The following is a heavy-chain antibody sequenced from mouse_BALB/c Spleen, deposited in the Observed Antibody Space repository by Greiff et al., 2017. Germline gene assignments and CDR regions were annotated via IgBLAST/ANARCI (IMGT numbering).Heavy chain of an antibody. CDR2: ISSGGSYT. CDR1: GFTFSSYT. V-gene: IGHV5-6-4*01. D-gene: IGHD1-1*01. Sequence: EVKLVESGGGLVKPGGSLKLSCAASGFTFSSYTMSWVRQTPEKRLEWVATISSGGSYTYYPDSVKGRFTISRDNAKNTLYLQMSSLKYEDTAMYYCARGITTVVLDYWGQGTTLTVSS. CDR3: ARGITTVVLDY. J-gene: IGHJ2*01.